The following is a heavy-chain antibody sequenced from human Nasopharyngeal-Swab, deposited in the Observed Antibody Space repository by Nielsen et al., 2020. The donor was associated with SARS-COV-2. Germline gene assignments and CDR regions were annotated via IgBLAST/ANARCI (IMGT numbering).Heavy chain of an antibody. J-gene: IGHJ4*02. CDR1: GFTFNAAW. CDR3: TARVVTTNQY. D-gene: IGHD2-21*02. Sequence: GGSLRLSCAASGFTFNAAWMNWVRQTPKKGLEWLGRIKPKSEDGTTTNCAAPVKGTCTISRDDSKNTVYLQMSNLKTEDTAVYYCTARVVTTNQYWGQGALVTVSS. CDR2: IKPKSEDGTTT. V-gene: IGHV3-15*01.